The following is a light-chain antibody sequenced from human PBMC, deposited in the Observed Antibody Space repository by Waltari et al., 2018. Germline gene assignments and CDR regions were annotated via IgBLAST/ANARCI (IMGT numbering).Light chain of an antibody. CDR1: GSDVGAYNY. Sequence: QSALTQPPSASGSPGQPVTISCTGSGSDVGAYNYVSWYQHHPGKAPKLMIYEVTKRPAGFPVLCSVSKSDIAASLTVSGLQPDDEAYYYCTSFAGGNTVIFGGGTKLTVL. CDR2: EVT. CDR3: TSFAGGNTVI. J-gene: IGLJ2*01. V-gene: IGLV2-8*01.